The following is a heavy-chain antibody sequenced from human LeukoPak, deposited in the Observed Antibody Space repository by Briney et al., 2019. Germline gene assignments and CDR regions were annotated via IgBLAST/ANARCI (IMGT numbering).Heavy chain of an antibody. Sequence: SETLSLTCTVSGASISSSSYYWGWIRKPPGKGLEWIGTIYYSRSTYYNPSLKSRVTISVDTSKNHFSLKLSSVTAVDTAVYYCASRPVAAYYGMDVWGQGSTVTVSS. D-gene: IGHD6-19*01. V-gene: IGHV4-39*01. J-gene: IGHJ6*02. CDR2: IYYSRST. CDR3: ASRPVAAYYGMDV. CDR1: GASISSSSYY.